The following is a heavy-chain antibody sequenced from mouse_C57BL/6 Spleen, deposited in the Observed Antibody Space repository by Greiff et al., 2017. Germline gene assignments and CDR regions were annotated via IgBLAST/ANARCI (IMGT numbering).Heavy chain of an antibody. CDR2: LYPGDGDT. CDR3: ARGTNAMDY. V-gene: IGHV1-82*01. CDR1: GYAFSSSW. Sequence: QVQLQQSGPELVKPGASVKISCKASGYAFSSSWMNWVKQRPGKGLEWIGRLYPGDGDTNYNGKFKGKATLTADKSSSTAYMQLSSLTSEDSAVYFCARGTNAMDYWGQGTSVTVSS. D-gene: IGHD1-1*01. J-gene: IGHJ4*01.